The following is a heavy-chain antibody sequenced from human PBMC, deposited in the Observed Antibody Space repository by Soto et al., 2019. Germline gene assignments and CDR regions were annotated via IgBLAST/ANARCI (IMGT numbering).Heavy chain of an antibody. V-gene: IGHV1-69*02. D-gene: IGHD3-9*01. CDR1: GGTFSSYT. Sequence: QVQLVQSGAEVKKPGSSVKVSCKASGGTFSSYTISWVRQAPGQGLEWMGRIIPILGIANYAQKFQGRVTITEHKCTSTAYMELSCLRSEDTAVYYGARAPYDSLTGYSDDGFDIWGQGTMVTVSS. J-gene: IGHJ3*02. CDR2: IIPILGIA. CDR3: ARAPYDSLTGYSDDGFDI.